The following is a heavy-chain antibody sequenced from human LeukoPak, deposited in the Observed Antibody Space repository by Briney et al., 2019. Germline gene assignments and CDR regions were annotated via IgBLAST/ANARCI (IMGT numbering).Heavy chain of an antibody. CDR2: IKSKTDGATT. J-gene: IGHJ6*02. D-gene: IGHD1-26*01. Sequence: GGSLRLSCAASGFTFSNAWVSWGRQAPGKGLEWVGHIKSKTDGATTDYAAPVKGRFTISRDDSKNTLYLQMNSLKTEDTAVYYCTTVEGATLYYYYGMDVWGQGTTVTVSS. V-gene: IGHV3-15*01. CDR3: TTVEGATLYYYYGMDV. CDR1: GFTFSNAW.